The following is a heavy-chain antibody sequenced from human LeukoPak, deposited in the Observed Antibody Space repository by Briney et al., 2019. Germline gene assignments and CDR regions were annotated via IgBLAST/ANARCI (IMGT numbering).Heavy chain of an antibody. CDR2: INHSGST. J-gene: IGHJ3*02. Sequence: PSETLSLTCAVYGGSFSGYYWSWIRQPPGKGLEWIGEINHSGSTNYNPSLKSRVTISVDTSKNQFSLKLSSVTAADTAVYYCARSYDSSGYPLRNAFDIWGQGTMVTVSS. V-gene: IGHV4-34*01. CDR3: ARSYDSSGYPLRNAFDI. CDR1: GGSFSGYY. D-gene: IGHD3-22*01.